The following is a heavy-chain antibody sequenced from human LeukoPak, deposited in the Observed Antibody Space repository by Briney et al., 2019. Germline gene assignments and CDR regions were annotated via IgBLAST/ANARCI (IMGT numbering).Heavy chain of an antibody. V-gene: IGHV3-69-1*02. D-gene: IGHD1-26*01. CDR1: GFTFSSYW. J-gene: IGHJ4*02. Sequence: GGSLGHSCAASGFTFSSYWMSWVRQAPGKGLEWVSSITGSSTIYYADSVKGRFTISRDNAQNSLYLQMNSLRAEDTAIYYCVRDRGTYRPIDYWGQGTLVTVFS. CDR2: ITGSSTI. CDR3: VRDRGTYRPIDY.